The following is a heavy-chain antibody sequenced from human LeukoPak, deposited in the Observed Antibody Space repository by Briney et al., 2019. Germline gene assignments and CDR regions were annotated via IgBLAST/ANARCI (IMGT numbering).Heavy chain of an antibody. CDR2: INPNSGGT. D-gene: IGHD2-2*01. J-gene: IGHJ3*02. Sequence: GASVKVSCKASGYTFTGYYMHWVRQAPGQGLEWMGWINPNSGGTNYAQKFQGWVTMTRDTSISTAYMELSRLRSDDTAVYYCARGEVVLGYCSSTSCLDAFDIWGQGTMVTVSS. CDR1: GYTFTGYY. CDR3: ARGEVVLGYCSSTSCLDAFDI. V-gene: IGHV1-2*04.